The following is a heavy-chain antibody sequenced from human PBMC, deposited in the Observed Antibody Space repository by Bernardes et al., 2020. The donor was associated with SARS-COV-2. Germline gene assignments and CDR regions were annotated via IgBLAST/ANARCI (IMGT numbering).Heavy chain of an antibody. CDR3: ARGYDTWTDVYYSYYNGMDV. V-gene: IGHV1-2*02. Sequence: ASVKVSCKASGYTFIGYYIHWVRQAPGLGLEWMGWSNPNSGGTNCAQKFHGRVTMTRDPSITTAYIELNSLMSDDTAVYYWARGYDTWTDVYYSYYNGMDVWGQGTTITISS. CDR1: GYTFIGYY. D-gene: IGHD1-1*01. CDR2: SNPNSGGT. J-gene: IGHJ6*02.